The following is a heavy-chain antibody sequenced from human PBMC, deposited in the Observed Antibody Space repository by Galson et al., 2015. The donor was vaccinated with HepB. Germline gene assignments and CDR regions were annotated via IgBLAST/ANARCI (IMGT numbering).Heavy chain of an antibody. V-gene: IGHV1-69*13. CDR2: IIPFFGTP. CDR1: GGTFSKYA. CDR3: ALARDRNPTYNSSVNYDMDV. J-gene: IGHJ6*02. Sequence: SVKVSCKASGGTFSKYAITWVRQAPGQGLEWMGGIIPFFGTPIYAQRFQGRVTITADESTTTAHMELSSLRSDDTAVFYCALARDRNPTYNSSVNYDMDVWGQGTTVTVSS. D-gene: IGHD3-22*01.